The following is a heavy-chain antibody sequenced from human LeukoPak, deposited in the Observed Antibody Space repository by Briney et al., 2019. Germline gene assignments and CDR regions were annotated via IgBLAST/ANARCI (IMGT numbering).Heavy chain of an antibody. V-gene: IGHV4-59*01. CDR2: IYYSGST. D-gene: IGHD5-12*01. Sequence: KPSETLSLACTVSGGSISSYYWSWIRQPPGKGLEWIGYIYYSGSTNYNPSLKSRVTISVDTSKNQFSLKLSSVTAADTAVYYCARNSPRGYAHAFDIWGQGTMVTVSS. CDR1: GGSISSYY. J-gene: IGHJ3*02. CDR3: ARNSPRGYAHAFDI.